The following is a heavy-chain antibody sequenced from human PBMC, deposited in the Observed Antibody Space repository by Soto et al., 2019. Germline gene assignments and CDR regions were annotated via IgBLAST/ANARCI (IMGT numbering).Heavy chain of an antibody. J-gene: IGHJ4*02. V-gene: IGHV4-38-2*02. CDR1: GYSISSGYY. CDR3: ARDLTTVTTGDY. Sequence: SETLSLICADSGYSISSGYYWGWIRQPPGKGLEWIGSIYHSGSTYYNPSLKSRVTISVDTSKNQFSLKLSSVTAADTAVYYCARDLTTVTTGDYWGQGTLVTVSS. CDR2: IYHSGST. D-gene: IGHD4-17*01.